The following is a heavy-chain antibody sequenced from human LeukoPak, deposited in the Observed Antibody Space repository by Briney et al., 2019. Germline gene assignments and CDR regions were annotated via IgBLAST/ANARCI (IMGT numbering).Heavy chain of an antibody. CDR2: ISGSGGST. V-gene: IGHV3-23*01. CDR3: AKDNEPRGCSYGVHQPVDY. Sequence: GGSLRLSCAASGFTFSSYAMSWVRQAPGKGLEWVSAISGSGGSTYYADSVKGRFTISRDNSKNTLYLQMNSLRAEDTAVYYCAKDNEPRGCSYGVHQPVDYWGQGTLVTVSS. D-gene: IGHD5-18*01. CDR1: GFTFSSYA. J-gene: IGHJ4*02.